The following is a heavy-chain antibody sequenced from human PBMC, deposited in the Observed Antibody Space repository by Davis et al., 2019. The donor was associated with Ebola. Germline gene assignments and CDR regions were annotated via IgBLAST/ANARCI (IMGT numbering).Heavy chain of an antibody. CDR1: GYTFTSYY. V-gene: IGHV1-46*01. CDR2: INPSGGST. D-gene: IGHD2-15*01. Sequence: ASVKVSCKASGYTFTSYYMHWVRQAPGQGLEWMGIINPSGGSTSYAQKFQGRVTMTTDTSTSTAYMELRSLRSDDTAVYYCAREGRVVAAGYYYYGMDVWGQGTTVTVSS. J-gene: IGHJ6*02. CDR3: AREGRVVAAGYYYYGMDV.